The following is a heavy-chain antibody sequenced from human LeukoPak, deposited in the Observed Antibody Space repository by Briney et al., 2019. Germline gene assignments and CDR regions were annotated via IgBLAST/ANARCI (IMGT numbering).Heavy chain of an antibody. Sequence: PSETLSLTCTVSGGSISSGDYYWSWIRQPPGKGLEWIGYIYYSGSTYYNPSLKSRVTISVDTSKSQFSLKLSSVTAADTAVYYCARTVNNYGGFDYWGQGTLVTVSS. CDR2: IYYSGST. J-gene: IGHJ4*02. D-gene: IGHD4-11*01. CDR1: GGSISSGDYY. V-gene: IGHV4-30-4*08. CDR3: ARTVNNYGGFDY.